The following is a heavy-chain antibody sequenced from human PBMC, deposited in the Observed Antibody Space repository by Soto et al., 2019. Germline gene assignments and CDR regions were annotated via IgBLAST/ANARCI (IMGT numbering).Heavy chain of an antibody. D-gene: IGHD4-4*01. CDR1: GFTFSSYG. J-gene: IGHJ6*02. V-gene: IGHV3-30*18. CDR3: AKDRRTTVSYYYYGMDV. CDR2: ISYDGSNK. Sequence: GGSLRLSCVASGFTFSSYGMHWVRQAPGKGLEWVAVISYDGSNKYYADSVKGRFTISRDNSKNTLYLQMNSLGAEDTAVYYCAKDRRTTVSYYYYGMDVWGQGTTVTVSS.